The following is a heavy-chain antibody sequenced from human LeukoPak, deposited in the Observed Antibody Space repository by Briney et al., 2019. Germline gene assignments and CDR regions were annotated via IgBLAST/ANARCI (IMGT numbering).Heavy chain of an antibody. CDR3: AKDRTVMTGRDWFDP. CDR1: GFTFSSYA. Sequence: GGSLRLSCAASGFTFSSYAMSWVRQAPGKGLEWVANIKKDGSEKGYVDSVKGRFTISRDNAKNSLYLQVNSLRVEDTAVYYCAKDRTVMTGRDWFDPWGQGTLVTVSS. CDR2: IKKDGSEK. J-gene: IGHJ5*02. D-gene: IGHD3-10*01. V-gene: IGHV3-7*01.